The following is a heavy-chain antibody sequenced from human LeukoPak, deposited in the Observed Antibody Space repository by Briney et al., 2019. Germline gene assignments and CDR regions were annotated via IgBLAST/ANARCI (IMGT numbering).Heavy chain of an antibody. J-gene: IGHJ3*02. CDR3: ARELFVLRYFDGDKELACDI. Sequence: ASVKVSCKASGYTFTGYYMHWVRQAPGQGLEWMGIINPPGGSTSYAQKFQGRVTMTRDTSTSTVYMELSSLRSEDTAVYYCARELFVLRYFDGDKELACDIWGQGTMVTVSS. CDR1: GYTFTGYY. D-gene: IGHD3-9*01. CDR2: INPPGGST. V-gene: IGHV1-46*01.